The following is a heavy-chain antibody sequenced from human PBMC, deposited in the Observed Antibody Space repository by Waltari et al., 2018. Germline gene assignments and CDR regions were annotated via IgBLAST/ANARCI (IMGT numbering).Heavy chain of an antibody. J-gene: IGHJ6*03. D-gene: IGHD6-6*01. V-gene: IGHV4-59*01. CDR3: ARRSIAARGGYYYYYMDV. CDR2: IYYSGST. Sequence: QVQLQESGPGLVKPSETLSLTCTVSGGSISSYYWSWIRQPPGEGLEWIGYIYYSGSTNYNPSLKSRVTISVDTSKNQFSLKLSSVTAADTAVYYCARRSIAARGGYYYYYMDVWGKGTTVTVSS. CDR1: GGSISSYY.